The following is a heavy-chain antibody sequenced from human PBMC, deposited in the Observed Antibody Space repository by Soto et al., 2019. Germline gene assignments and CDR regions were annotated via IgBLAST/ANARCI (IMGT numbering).Heavy chain of an antibody. CDR1: GGTFSSYA. CDR3: ARDRYYYDSSSRYFDL. V-gene: IGHV1-69*06. D-gene: IGHD3-22*01. CDR2: IIPIFGTA. Sequence: SVKVSCKASGGTFSSYAISWVRQAPGQGLEWMGGIIPIFGTANYAQKFQGRVTITADKSTSTAYMELSSLGSEDTAVYYCARDRYYYDSSSRYFDLWGRGTLVTVSS. J-gene: IGHJ2*01.